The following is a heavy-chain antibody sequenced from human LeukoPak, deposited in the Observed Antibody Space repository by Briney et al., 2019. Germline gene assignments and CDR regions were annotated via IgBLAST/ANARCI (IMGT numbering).Heavy chain of an antibody. V-gene: IGHV3-30*18. CDR2: ISYDGSNK. CDR3: AKDYQDYYDSSGYYYDY. Sequence: PGRSLRLSCAASGFTFGSYGMHWVRQAPGKGLEWVAVISYDGSNKYYADSVKGRFTISRDNSKNTLYLQMNSLRAEDTAVYYCAKDYQDYYDSSGYYYDYWGQGTLVTVSS. CDR1: GFTFGSYG. D-gene: IGHD3-22*01. J-gene: IGHJ4*02.